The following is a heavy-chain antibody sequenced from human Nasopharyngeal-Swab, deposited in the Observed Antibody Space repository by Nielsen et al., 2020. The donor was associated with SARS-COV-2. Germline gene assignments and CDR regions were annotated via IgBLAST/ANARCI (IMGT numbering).Heavy chain of an antibody. Sequence: WVRQAPGQRLEWMGWINAGNGNTKYSQKFQGRVTITRDTSASTAYMELSSQRSEDTAVYYCARDSVPAAIGVGYYYYYMDVWGKGTTITVSS. CDR3: ARDSVPAAIGVGYYYYYMDV. CDR2: INAGNGNT. J-gene: IGHJ6*03. V-gene: IGHV1-3*01. D-gene: IGHD2-2*02.